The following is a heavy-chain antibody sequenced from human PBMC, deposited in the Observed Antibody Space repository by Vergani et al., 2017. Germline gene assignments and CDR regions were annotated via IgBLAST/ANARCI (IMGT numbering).Heavy chain of an antibody. V-gene: IGHV4-39*07. J-gene: IGHJ3*02. CDR3: ARDRPNYYGSGSYDAFDI. D-gene: IGHD3-10*01. CDR2: IYYSGGT. Sequence: QVQLQESGPGLVKPSETLSLTCTVSGGSISSSSYYWGWIRQPPGKGLEWIGSIYYSGGTYYNPSLKSRVTISVDTSKNQFSLKLSYVTAADTAVYYCARDRPNYYGSGSYDAFDIWGQGTMVTVSS. CDR1: GGSISSSSYY.